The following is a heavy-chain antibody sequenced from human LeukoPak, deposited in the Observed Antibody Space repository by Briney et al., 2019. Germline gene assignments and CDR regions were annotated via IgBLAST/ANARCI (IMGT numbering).Heavy chain of an antibody. V-gene: IGHV1-8*01. J-gene: IGHJ6*03. CDR3: ARAPIWGGMVTYYYMDV. Sequence: ASVKDSCKASGYIYTSYEINWVRPATGQGLEWMGWINPNCGNTGYAQKFQGRVTMTRNTSISTANMELSSLRSEDTAVYYCARAPIWGGMVTYYYMDVWGKGTTVTISS. CDR1: GYIYTSYE. CDR2: INPNCGNT. D-gene: IGHD3-16*01.